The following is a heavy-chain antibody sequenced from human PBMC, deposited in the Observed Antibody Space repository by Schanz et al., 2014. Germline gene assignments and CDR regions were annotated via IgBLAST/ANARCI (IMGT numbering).Heavy chain of an antibody. CDR1: GFSFSSYS. J-gene: IGHJ4*02. Sequence: ADLVESGGGLIQRGESLRLSCSASGFSFSSYSMNWVRQAPGKGLEWVAAMSYDGSIKYYGDSVKGRFTISRDNSKNTLYLHMNTLRSEDTAVYYCARDRGYCSGGSCLTFDYWGQGTLVTVSS. V-gene: IGHV3-30*03. CDR3: ARDRGYCSGGSCLTFDY. D-gene: IGHD2-15*01. CDR2: MSYDGSIK.